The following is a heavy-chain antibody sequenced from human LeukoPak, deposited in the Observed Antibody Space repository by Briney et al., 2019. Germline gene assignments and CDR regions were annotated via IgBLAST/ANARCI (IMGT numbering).Heavy chain of an antibody. CDR2: IYYSGST. CDR1: GGSISSYY. Sequence: SETLSLTCTVSGGSISSYYWGWIRQPPGKGLEWIGSIYYSGSTYYNPSLKSRVTISVDTSKNQFSLKLSSVTAADTAVYYCARVDFFNSNYGYYFDYWGQGTLVTVSS. V-gene: IGHV4-39*01. J-gene: IGHJ4*02. D-gene: IGHD4-11*01. CDR3: ARVDFFNSNYGYYFDY.